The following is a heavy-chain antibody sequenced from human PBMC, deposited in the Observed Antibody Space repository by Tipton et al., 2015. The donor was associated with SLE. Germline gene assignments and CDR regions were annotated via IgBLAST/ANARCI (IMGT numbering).Heavy chain of an antibody. D-gene: IGHD3-16*01. Sequence: LRLSCTVSGDSITRSSFYWGWIRQPPGKGLEWIGSIYYSGSTYYNPSLKSRVTISVDTSKNQFSLKLSSVTAADTAVYYCARVQAYEGFDPWGQGTLVTVSS. CDR2: IYYSGST. CDR3: ARVQAYEGFDP. J-gene: IGHJ5*02. CDR1: GDSITRSSFY. V-gene: IGHV4-39*07.